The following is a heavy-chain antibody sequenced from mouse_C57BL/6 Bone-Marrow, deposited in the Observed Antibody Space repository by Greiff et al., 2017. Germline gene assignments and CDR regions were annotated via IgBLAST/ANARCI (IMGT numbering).Heavy chain of an antibody. Sequence: QVQLQQSGAELVMPGASVKLSCKASGYTFTSYWMHWVKQRPGQGLEWIREIDPSDSYTNYNQKFKGKSTLTVDKSSSPAYMQLSSLTSEDSAVYYCARRGFITTVVATGENAMDYWGQGTSVTVSS. CDR2: IDPSDSYT. V-gene: IGHV1-69*01. CDR3: ARRGFITTVVATGENAMDY. J-gene: IGHJ4*01. CDR1: GYTFTSYW. D-gene: IGHD1-1*01.